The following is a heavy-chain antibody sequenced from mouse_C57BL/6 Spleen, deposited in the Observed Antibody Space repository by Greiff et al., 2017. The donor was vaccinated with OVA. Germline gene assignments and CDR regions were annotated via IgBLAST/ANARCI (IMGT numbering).Heavy chain of an antibody. D-gene: IGHD1-1*01. V-gene: IGHV1-42*01. CDR1: GHSFTGYY. Sequence: VQLKESGPELVKPGASVKISCKASGHSFTGYYMNWVKQSPEKSLEWMGEINPSTGGTTYNQKFKAKATLTVDKSSSTAYMQLKSLTSEDSAVYYCAREDYGSRGGFAYWGQGTLVTVSA. CDR3: AREDYGSRGGFAY. J-gene: IGHJ3*01. CDR2: INPSTGGT.